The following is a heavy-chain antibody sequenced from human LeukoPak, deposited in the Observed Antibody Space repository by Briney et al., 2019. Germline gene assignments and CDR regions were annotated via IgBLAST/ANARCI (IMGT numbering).Heavy chain of an antibody. D-gene: IGHD4-23*01. V-gene: IGHV1-69*05. CDR3: AREGEPYGGNSLQPGFDY. J-gene: IGHJ4*02. CDR2: IIPIFGTA. Sequence: ASVKVSCKASGGTFSSYAISWVRQAPGQGLEWMGGIIPIFGTAKYAQKFQGRVTITTDESTSTAYMELSSLRSEDTAVYYCAREGEPYGGNSLQPGFDYWGQGTLVTVSS. CDR1: GGTFSSYA.